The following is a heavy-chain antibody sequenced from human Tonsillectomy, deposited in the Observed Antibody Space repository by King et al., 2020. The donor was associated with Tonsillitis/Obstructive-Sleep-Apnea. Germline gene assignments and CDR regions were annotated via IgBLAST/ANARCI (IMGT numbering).Heavy chain of an antibody. CDR3: AKGPYYYDSSGTEAFDI. CDR2: ISYDGSNK. D-gene: IGHD3-22*01. V-gene: IGHV3-30*18. CDR1: GFTFSSYG. Sequence: VQLVESGGGVVQPGRSLRLSCAASGFTFSSYGMHWVRQAPGKGLEWVAVISYDGSNKYYADSVKGRFTISRDNSKNTLYLQMNSLRAEETAVYYCAKGPYYYDSSGTEAFDIWGQGTMVTVSS. J-gene: IGHJ3*02.